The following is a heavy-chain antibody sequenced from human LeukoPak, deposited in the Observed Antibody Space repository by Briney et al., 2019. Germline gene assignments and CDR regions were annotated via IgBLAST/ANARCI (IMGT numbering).Heavy chain of an antibody. Sequence: QTLSLTCAISGDSVSSNSATWNWIRQSPPRGLEWLGRTYYRSKSYNDYAVSVKSRITINPDTSKNRFSLQLDSVTPEDTAVYYCARRGTERYFDYWGQGTLVTVSS. D-gene: IGHD1-14*01. CDR2: TYYRSKSYN. CDR1: GDSVSSNSAT. V-gene: IGHV6-1*01. J-gene: IGHJ4*02. CDR3: ARRGTERYFDY.